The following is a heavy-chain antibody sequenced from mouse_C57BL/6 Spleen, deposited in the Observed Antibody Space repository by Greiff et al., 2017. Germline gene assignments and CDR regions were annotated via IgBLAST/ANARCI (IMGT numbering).Heavy chain of an antibody. CDR1: GFTFSDYG. Sequence: DVKLVESGGGLVKPGGSLKLSCAASGFTFSDYGMHWVRQAPEKGLEWVAYISSGSSTIYYADTVKGRFTISRDNAKNTLFLQMTSLRSEDTAMYYCAIPYYSNSHYAMDYWGQGTSVTVSS. D-gene: IGHD2-5*01. CDR2: ISSGSSTI. V-gene: IGHV5-17*01. J-gene: IGHJ4*01. CDR3: AIPYYSNSHYAMDY.